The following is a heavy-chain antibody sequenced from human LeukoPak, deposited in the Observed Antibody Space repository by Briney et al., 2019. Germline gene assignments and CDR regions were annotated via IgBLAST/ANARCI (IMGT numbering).Heavy chain of an antibody. CDR1: GYTFSSYA. J-gene: IGHJ4*02. D-gene: IGHD3-9*01. CDR3: AKDRSAFDWLLANY. Sequence: PGGSLRLSCAASGYTFSSYAMSWVRQAPGKGLEWVSAISGSGGSTYYADSVKGRFTISRDNSKNTLYLQMNSLRAEDTAVYYCAKDRSAFDWLLANYWGQGTLVTVSS. V-gene: IGHV3-23*01. CDR2: ISGSGGST.